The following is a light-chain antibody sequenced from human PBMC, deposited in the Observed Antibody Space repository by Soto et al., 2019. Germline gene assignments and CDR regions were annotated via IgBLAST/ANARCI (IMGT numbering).Light chain of an antibody. Sequence: QSALTQPASVSGSPGQSITISCTGTSSDVGGYNYVSWYQQHPGKAPKLMIYDVSNRPSGVSNRFSGPKSGNTASLTISGLQAEDEADYCCSSYTSSSTLVVFGGGTKLTVL. CDR1: SSDVGGYNY. CDR2: DVS. J-gene: IGLJ2*01. V-gene: IGLV2-14*01. CDR3: SSYTSSSTLVV.